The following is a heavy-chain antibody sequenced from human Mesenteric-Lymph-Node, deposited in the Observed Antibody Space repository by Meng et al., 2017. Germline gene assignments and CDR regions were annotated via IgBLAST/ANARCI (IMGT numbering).Heavy chain of an antibody. Sequence: QVQLVQSGAEVKNPGAPVQVSCKTSGYSFTTYGIHWVRQAPGQSLEWMGWVNAASGNTRYSQKFQDRVTINRDTSASSAYMEVSSLRSEDTAVYYCAKSSLHAGTLYFDSWGQGTLVTVSS. CDR1: GYSFTTYG. J-gene: IGHJ4*02. CDR3: AKSSLHAGTLYFDS. V-gene: IGHV1-3*01. CDR2: VNAASGNT. D-gene: IGHD2-21*02.